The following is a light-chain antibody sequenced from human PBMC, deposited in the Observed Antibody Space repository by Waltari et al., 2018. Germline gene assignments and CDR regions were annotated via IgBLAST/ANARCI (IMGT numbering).Light chain of an antibody. CDR2: KDN. CDR3: QSADNAETFLGV. Sequence: SYKLTQPPSVSVSPGQTVRITCTADTLPKQYAYWYQQKPGQPPVLVIYKDNERPSGIPGRFSGASSGTTVTLTIREGQAEDEADYYCQSADNAETFLGVFGGGTKLTVL. V-gene: IGLV3-25*03. CDR1: TLPKQY. J-gene: IGLJ3*02.